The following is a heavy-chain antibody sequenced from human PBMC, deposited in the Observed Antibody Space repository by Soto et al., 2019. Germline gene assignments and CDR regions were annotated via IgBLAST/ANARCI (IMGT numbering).Heavy chain of an antibody. D-gene: IGHD2-15*01. Sequence: PSETLSLTCTVSGGSISSGGYYWSLIRQHPGKGLEWIGYIYYSGSTYYNPSLKSRVTISVDTSKNQFSLKLSSVTAADTAVYYCARDQTQRQRLLRDLFDLRGRRTLVIVSS. CDR3: ARDQTQRQRLLRDLFDL. V-gene: IGHV4-31*03. CDR2: IYYSGST. J-gene: IGHJ5*02. CDR1: GGSISSGGYY.